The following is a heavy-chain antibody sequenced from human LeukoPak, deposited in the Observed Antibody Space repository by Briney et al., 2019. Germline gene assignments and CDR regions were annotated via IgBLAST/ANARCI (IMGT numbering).Heavy chain of an antibody. CDR1: GGSISSYY. D-gene: IGHD4-17*01. CDR3: ARGAGGDYGFLFDY. V-gene: IGHV4-59*01. J-gene: IGHJ4*02. Sequence: PSETLSLTCTVSGGSISSYYWSWIRQPPGKGLEWIGYIYYSGSTNYNPSLKSRVTISVDTSKNQFSLKLSSVTAADTAVYYCARGAGGDYGFLFDYWGQGTLVTVSS. CDR2: IYYSGST.